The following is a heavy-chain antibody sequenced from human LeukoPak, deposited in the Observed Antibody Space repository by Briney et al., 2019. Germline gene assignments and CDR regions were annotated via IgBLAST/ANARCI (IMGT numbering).Heavy chain of an antibody. D-gene: IGHD3-22*01. J-gene: IGHJ5*02. CDR3: ARDRQYYYDSSGYALIDV. CDR2: IWSDGSNK. Sequence: HPGKSPRLSCATSGFTFSGYGMHWIRQAPGKGLEWVTVIWSDGSNKYYADSVKGRFTISRDNSKNTLYLQMNSLRAEDTAVYYCARDRQYYYDSSGYALIDVWGQGTLVTVSS. V-gene: IGHV3-33*01. CDR1: GFTFSGYG.